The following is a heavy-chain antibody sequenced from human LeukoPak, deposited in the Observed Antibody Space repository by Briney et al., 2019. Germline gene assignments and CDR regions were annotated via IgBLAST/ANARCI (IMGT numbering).Heavy chain of an antibody. D-gene: IGHD5-18*01. Sequence: GASVKVSCKASGYTFTSYAMHWVRQAPGQRLEWMGWINAGNGNTKYSQKFQGRVTITRDTSASTAYMELSSLRSEDTAVYYCARDKGQIQPELDPWGQGTLVTVSS. V-gene: IGHV1-3*01. J-gene: IGHJ5*02. CDR3: ARDKGQIQPELDP. CDR1: GYTFTSYA. CDR2: INAGNGNT.